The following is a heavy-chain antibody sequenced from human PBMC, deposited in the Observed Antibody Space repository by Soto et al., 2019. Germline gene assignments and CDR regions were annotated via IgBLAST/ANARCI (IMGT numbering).Heavy chain of an antibody. J-gene: IGHJ4*02. CDR3: ARRSCSGSNCYPD. V-gene: IGHV4-61*08. D-gene: IGHD2-15*01. CDR1: GGSISSGGYY. CDR2: IYYSGST. Sequence: SETLSLTCTVSGGSISSGGYYWSWIRQPPGKGLEWIGYIYYSGSTNSNPSLKSRVTISVDTSKNQFSLRLSSMTAADTAVYYCARRSCSGSNCYPDWGQGTLVTVSS.